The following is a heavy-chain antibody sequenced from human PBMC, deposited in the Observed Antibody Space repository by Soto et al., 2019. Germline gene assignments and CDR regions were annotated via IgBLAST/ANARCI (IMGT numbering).Heavy chain of an antibody. CDR3: ARDLDYGDYIGWHDAFDI. CDR2: INAGNGNT. Sequence: ASVKVSCKASGYTFTGYAMHWVRQAPGQRLEWMGWINAGNGNTKYSQKFQGRVTITRDTSASTAYMELSSLRSDDTAVYYCARDLDYGDYIGWHDAFDIWGQGTMVTVSS. J-gene: IGHJ3*02. D-gene: IGHD4-17*01. V-gene: IGHV1-3*01. CDR1: GYTFTGYA.